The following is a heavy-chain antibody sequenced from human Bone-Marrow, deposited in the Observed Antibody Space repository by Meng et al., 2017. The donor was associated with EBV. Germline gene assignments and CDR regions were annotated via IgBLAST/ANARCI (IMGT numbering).Heavy chain of an antibody. CDR2: ISAYNGNT. CDR1: GYTFTSYG. J-gene: IGHJ4*02. D-gene: IGHD2-15*01. Sequence: QVRLVQSGAEVKKPGTSVKVSCKASGYTFTSYGISWVRQAPGQGLEWMGWISAYNGNTNYAQKLQGRVTMTTDTSTSTAYMELRSLRSDDTAVYYCARINCSGGSCYSPLWYWGQGTLVTVSS. CDR3: ARINCSGGSCYSPLWY. V-gene: IGHV1-18*01.